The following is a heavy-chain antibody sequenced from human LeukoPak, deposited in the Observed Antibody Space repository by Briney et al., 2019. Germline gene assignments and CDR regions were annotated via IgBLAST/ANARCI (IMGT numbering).Heavy chain of an antibody. V-gene: IGHV4-59*01. Sequence: SETLSLTCTVSGGSISSYYWSWIRQPPGKGLEWIGYIYHSGSTNYNPSLKSRVTISVDTSKNQFSLKLSSVTAADTAVYYCARRREFGYFDYWGQGTLVTVSS. J-gene: IGHJ4*02. CDR2: IYHSGST. D-gene: IGHD3-10*01. CDR3: ARRREFGYFDY. CDR1: GGSISSYY.